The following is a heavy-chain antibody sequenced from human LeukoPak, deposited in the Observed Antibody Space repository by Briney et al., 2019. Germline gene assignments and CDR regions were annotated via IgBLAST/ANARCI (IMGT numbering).Heavy chain of an antibody. CDR3: ARDGTYTDYDPDFDI. J-gene: IGHJ4*02. CDR2: IKQDGSEK. CDR1: GFTFSRFW. V-gene: IGHV3-7*04. D-gene: IGHD5-12*01. Sequence: GGSLRLSCAASGFTFSRFWMSWVRQAPGKGLEWVANIKQDGSEKYYVDSVKGRFTISRDNAKNSLYLQMNSLRAEDTAVFYCARDGTYTDYDPDFDIWGQGTLVTVSS.